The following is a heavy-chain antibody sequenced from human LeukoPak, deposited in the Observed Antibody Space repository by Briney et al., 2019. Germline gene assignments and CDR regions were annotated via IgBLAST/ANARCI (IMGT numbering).Heavy chain of an antibody. CDR1: GFTFSSYW. J-gene: IGHJ4*02. Sequence: GGSLRLSCAASGFTFSSYWMHWVRQAPAKGLVWVSRINIDGRSTSYAHSLKGQCTIPRDNAQNPLYLQMNSLRAEDTAVYYCARGSTLTTLVYWGQGTLVTVSS. D-gene: IGHD4-11*01. CDR2: INIDGRST. CDR3: ARGSTLTTLVY. V-gene: IGHV3-74*01.